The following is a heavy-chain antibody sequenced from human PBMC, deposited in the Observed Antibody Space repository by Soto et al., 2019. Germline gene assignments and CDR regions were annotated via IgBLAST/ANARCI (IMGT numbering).Heavy chain of an antibody. Sequence: SETLSLTCTVSGGSISSYYWSWIRQPPGERLEWIGYVYYSGSTNYNPSLKSRVTISVDTSKNQFSLKLNSVTAADTAVYYCARTNYDFWSGFGYWGQGPLVTVSS. V-gene: IGHV4-59*08. CDR3: ARTNYDFWSGFGY. J-gene: IGHJ4*02. D-gene: IGHD3-3*01. CDR2: VYYSGST. CDR1: GGSISSYY.